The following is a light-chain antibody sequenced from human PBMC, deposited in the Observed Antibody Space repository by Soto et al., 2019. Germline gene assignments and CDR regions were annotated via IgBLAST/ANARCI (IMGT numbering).Light chain of an antibody. J-gene: IGKJ5*01. CDR1: QSVTTY. CDR3: QQRSNWHPAIT. CDR2: DAS. V-gene: IGKV3-11*01. Sequence: EIVLTQSPATLSLSPGERATLSCRASQSVTTYLAWYQQKPGQAPRLLIYDASNRATGIPARFSGSGSGTDLTLTISSLEPEDFAVYYCQQRSNWHPAITFGQGTRLEIX.